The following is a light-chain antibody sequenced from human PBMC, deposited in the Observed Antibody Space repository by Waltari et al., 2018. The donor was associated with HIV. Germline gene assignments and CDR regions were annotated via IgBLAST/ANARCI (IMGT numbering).Light chain of an antibody. V-gene: IGLV1-40*01. J-gene: IGLJ1*01. CDR3: QSYDSGLSAYV. Sequence: QSVLTQPPSVSGAPGQRVTISCTGSSSNIGDGYDVPWFQQLPGTAPKLLIYGNTNRPSGVPDRFSGSKSGTSASLAITGLQAEDEADYYCQSYDSGLSAYVFGTGTKVTVL. CDR1: SSNIGDGYD. CDR2: GNT.